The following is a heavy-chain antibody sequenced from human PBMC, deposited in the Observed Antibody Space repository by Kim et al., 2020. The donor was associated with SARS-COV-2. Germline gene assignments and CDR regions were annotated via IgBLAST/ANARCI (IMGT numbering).Heavy chain of an antibody. CDR2: IWYDGSNK. CDR3: AKDLAGTFDY. V-gene: IGHV3-33*06. D-gene: IGHD6-19*01. J-gene: IGHJ4*02. Sequence: GGSLRLSCAASGFTFSSYAMHWVRQAPGKGLEWVAVIWYDGSNKYYADSVKGRFTISRDNSKNTLYLQMNSLRAEDTAVYYCAKDLAGTFDYWGQGTLVTVSS. CDR1: GFTFSSYA.